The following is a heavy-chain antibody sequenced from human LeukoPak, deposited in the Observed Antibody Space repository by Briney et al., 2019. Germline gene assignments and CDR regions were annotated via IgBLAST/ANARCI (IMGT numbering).Heavy chain of an antibody. CDR2: ISYDGSNK. CDR3: AKDLRYSSSWSQTYYYYMDV. J-gene: IGHJ6*03. Sequence: GGSLRLSCAVSGFTFSGFSMSWVRQAPGKGLEWVAVISYDGSNKYYADSVKGRFTISRDNSKNTLYLQMNSLRAEDTAVYYCAKDLRYSSSWSQTYYYYMDVWGKGTTVTVSS. D-gene: IGHD6-13*01. V-gene: IGHV3-30*18. CDR1: GFTFSGFS.